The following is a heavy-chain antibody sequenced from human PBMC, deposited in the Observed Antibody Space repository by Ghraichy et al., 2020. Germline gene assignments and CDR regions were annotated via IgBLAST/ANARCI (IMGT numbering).Heavy chain of an antibody. D-gene: IGHD2-2*01. CDR1: GYTFTGYY. CDR3: ARVGNMGCSSTSCPTSWFDP. CDR2: INPNSGGT. V-gene: IGHV1-2*02. Sequence: ASVKVSCKASGYTFTGYYMHWVRQAPGQGLEWMGWINPNSGGTNYAQKFQGRVTMTRDTSISTAYMELSRLRSDDTAVYYCARVGNMGCSSTSCPTSWFDPWGQGTLVTVSS. J-gene: IGHJ5*02.